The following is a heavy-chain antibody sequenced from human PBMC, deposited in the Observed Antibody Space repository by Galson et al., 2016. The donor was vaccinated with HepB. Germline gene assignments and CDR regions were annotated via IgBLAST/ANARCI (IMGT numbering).Heavy chain of an antibody. CDR3: TKQVAEGGLGDT. CDR2: LSYNGLNQ. Sequence: SLRLSCAASGFVFSNYGMHWVREAPGKGLEWVAGLSYNGLNQHYPDSLMGRFTVSRDNSKSIMYLQVDSLRPDDTAVYYCTKQVAEGGLGDTWGQGTVVTVSS. CDR1: GFVFSNYG. V-gene: IGHV3-30*18. D-gene: IGHD2-15*01. J-gene: IGHJ5*02.